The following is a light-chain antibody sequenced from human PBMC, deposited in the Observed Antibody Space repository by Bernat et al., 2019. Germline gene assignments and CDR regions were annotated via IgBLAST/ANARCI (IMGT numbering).Light chain of an antibody. Sequence: QSALTQPSSVSGSPGQSITISCTGTISDVGGYNYVSWYQQHPGKAPKLMIYDVSDRPSGISNRFSGSKSGNTASLTISGLLAEDEADYYCSSYTSSSTLVFGGGTKLTVL. CDR2: DVS. J-gene: IGLJ3*02. CDR3: SSYTSSSTLV. CDR1: ISDVGGYNY. V-gene: IGLV2-14*03.